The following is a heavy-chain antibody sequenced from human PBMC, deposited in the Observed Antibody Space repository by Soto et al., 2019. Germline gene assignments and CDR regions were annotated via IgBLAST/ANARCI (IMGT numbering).Heavy chain of an antibody. Sequence: GESLKISCKGSGYTFSTYWIAWVRQMPGKGLEWMGIIYPGDSDTRYSPAFQGQVTISADKSINTAYLQWTSLEASDTAMYYCARKFAPEFFDSWGQGTLVTVSS. V-gene: IGHV5-51*01. CDR1: GYTFSTYW. CDR3: ARKFAPEFFDS. CDR2: IYPGDSDT. J-gene: IGHJ4*02. D-gene: IGHD3-10*01.